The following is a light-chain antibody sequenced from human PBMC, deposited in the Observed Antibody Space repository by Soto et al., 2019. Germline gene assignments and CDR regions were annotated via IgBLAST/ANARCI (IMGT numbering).Light chain of an antibody. J-gene: IGLJ1*01. CDR3: SSFAGSNNFPYV. CDR1: SSDVGAYDY. CDR2: EIN. Sequence: QSALPQPPSASGSPGQSVTISCTGTSSDVGAYDYVSWYQQHPGEAPKLMIYEINKRPSGVPDRFSGSKSGNTASLTVSGLQAEDEADYYCSSFAGSNNFPYVFGTGTKVTVL. V-gene: IGLV2-8*01.